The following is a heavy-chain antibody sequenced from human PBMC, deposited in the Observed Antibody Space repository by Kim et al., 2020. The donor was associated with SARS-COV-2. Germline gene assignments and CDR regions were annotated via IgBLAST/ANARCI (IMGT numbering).Heavy chain of an antibody. V-gene: IGHV4-59*01. Sequence: SETLSLTCTVSGGSISSYYWSWIRQPPGKGLEWIGYIYYSGSTNYNPSLKSRVTISVDTSKNQSSLKLSSVTAADTAVYYCARVHYDILTGPIGWFDPWGQGTLVTVSS. CDR1: GGSISSYY. J-gene: IGHJ5*02. D-gene: IGHD3-9*01. CDR2: IYYSGST. CDR3: ARVHYDILTGPIGWFDP.